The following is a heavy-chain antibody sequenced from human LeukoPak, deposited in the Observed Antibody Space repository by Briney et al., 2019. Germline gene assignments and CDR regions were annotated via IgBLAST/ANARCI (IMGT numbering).Heavy chain of an antibody. D-gene: IGHD5-24*01. Sequence: GGSLRLSCAASESAFRSYWMHWVSQAPGKGMLWVSRINIDESVTTYADSVRGRFIISRDNAKNTVYLQMNSLRAEDTAVYFCVRRRDGNNKGFDYWGRGSLVTVSS. J-gene: IGHJ4*02. CDR1: ESAFRSYW. CDR2: INIDESVT. CDR3: VRRRDGNNKGFDY. V-gene: IGHV3-74*01.